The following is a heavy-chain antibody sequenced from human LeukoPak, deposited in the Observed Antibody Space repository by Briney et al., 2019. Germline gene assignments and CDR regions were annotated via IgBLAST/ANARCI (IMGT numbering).Heavy chain of an antibody. V-gene: IGHV3-9*03. J-gene: IGHJ4*02. CDR1: GFTFDDYA. CDR2: ISWNSGSI. D-gene: IGHD2-2*01. CDR3: AKDTVGVFDY. Sequence: PGGSLRLSCAASGFTFDDYAMHWVRQAPGKGLEWVSGISWNSGSIGYADSVKGRFTISRDNAKNSLYLQMNSLRAEDMALYYCAKDTVGVFDYWGQGTLVTVSS.